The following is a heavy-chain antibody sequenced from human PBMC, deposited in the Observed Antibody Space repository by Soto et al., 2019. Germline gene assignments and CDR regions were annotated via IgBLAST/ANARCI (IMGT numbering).Heavy chain of an antibody. V-gene: IGHV4-59*01. CDR2: IYYSGST. CDR1: GGSISSYY. Sequence: PSETLSLTCTVSGGSISSYYWSWIRQPPGKGLEWIGYIYYSGSTNYNPSLKSRVTISVDTSKNQFSLKLSSVTAADTAVYYCARDRRWLQFRYFDYWGQGTLVTVSS. CDR3: ARDRRWLQFRYFDY. D-gene: IGHD5-12*01. J-gene: IGHJ4*02.